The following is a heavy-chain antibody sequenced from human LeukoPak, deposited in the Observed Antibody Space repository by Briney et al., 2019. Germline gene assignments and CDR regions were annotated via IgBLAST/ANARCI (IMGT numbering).Heavy chain of an antibody. CDR3: ARERLWFGEFHDAFDI. CDR1: GYTLTELS. D-gene: IGHD3-10*01. Sequence: ASVKVSCKVSGYTLTELSMHWVRQAPGKGLEWMGGFDPEDGETIYAQKFQGRVTMTEDTSTDTAYMELSSLRSEDTAVYYCARERLWFGEFHDAFDIWGQGTMVTVSS. CDR2: FDPEDGET. V-gene: IGHV1-24*01. J-gene: IGHJ3*02.